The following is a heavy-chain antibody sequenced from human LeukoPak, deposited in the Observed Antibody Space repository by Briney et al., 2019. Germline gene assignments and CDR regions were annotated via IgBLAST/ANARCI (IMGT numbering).Heavy chain of an antibody. V-gene: IGHV4-34*01. CDR3: ASGVRGYCSGGSCYRYYYYYGMDV. J-gene: IGHJ6*02. CDR1: GASASATNYY. CDR2: INHSGST. D-gene: IGHD2-15*01. Sequence: PSETLSLTCTVSGASASATNYYWSWIRQPPGKGLEWIGEINHSGSTNYNPSLKSRVTISVDTSKNQFSLKLSSVTAADTAVYYCASGVRGYCSGGSCYRYYYYYGMDVWGQGTTVTVSS.